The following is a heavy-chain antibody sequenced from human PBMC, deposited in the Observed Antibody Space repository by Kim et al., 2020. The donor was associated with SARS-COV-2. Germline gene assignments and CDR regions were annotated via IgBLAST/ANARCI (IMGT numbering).Heavy chain of an antibody. CDR2: ISYDGSNK. V-gene: IGHV3-30*18. CDR3: AKTLGAYEQQLVPFDY. Sequence: GGSLRLSCAASGFTFSSYGMHWVRQAPGKGLEWVAVISYDGSNKYYADSVKGRFTISRDNSKNTLYLQMNSLRAEDTAVYYCAKTLGAYEQQLVPFDYWG. J-gene: IGHJ4*01. CDR1: GFTFSSYG. D-gene: IGHD6-13*01.